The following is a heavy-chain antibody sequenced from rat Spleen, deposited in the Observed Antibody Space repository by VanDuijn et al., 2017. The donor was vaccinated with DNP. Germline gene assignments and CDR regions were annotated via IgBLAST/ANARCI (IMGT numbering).Heavy chain of an antibody. Sequence: EVQLVETGGGLVQPGRSLKLSCVASGFTFSSYWMFWVRQAPTKGLEWVASISYDGGSTYYRDSVKGRFTISRDNAKSSLYLQMDSLRSEDTATYYCTTDLGDYWGQGVMVTVSS. CDR3: TTDLGDY. CDR2: ISYDGGST. J-gene: IGHJ2*01. V-gene: IGHV5-20*01. D-gene: IGHD5-1*01. CDR1: GFTFSSYW.